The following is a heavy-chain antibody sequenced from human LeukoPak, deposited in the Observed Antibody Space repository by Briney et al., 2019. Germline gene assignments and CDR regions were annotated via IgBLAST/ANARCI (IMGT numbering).Heavy chain of an antibody. Sequence: ASVKVSCKASVGTFSSYAISWVRQAPGQGLEWMGRIIPILGIANYAQKFQGRVTITADKSTSTAYMELSSLRSEDTAVYYCARASGWTSGFDYWGQGTLVTVSS. CDR3: ARASGWTSGFDY. CDR1: VGTFSSYA. J-gene: IGHJ4*02. V-gene: IGHV1-69*04. D-gene: IGHD6-19*01. CDR2: IIPILGIA.